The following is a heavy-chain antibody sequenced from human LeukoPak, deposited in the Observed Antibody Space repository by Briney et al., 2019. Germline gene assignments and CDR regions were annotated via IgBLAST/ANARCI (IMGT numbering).Heavy chain of an antibody. CDR2: IKPSGGTT. Sequence: ASVKVSCKASGYTFTTYYIHWVRQAPGRGLEWMGLIKPSGGTTIYAQKFQGRVTMTRDTSASTVYMELSSLRSEDTAMYYCVRLTLDTVYSNYYFMDVWGKGTTVTVSS. V-gene: IGHV1-46*03. J-gene: IGHJ6*03. CDR1: GYTFTTYY. CDR3: VRLTLDTVYSNYYFMDV. D-gene: IGHD2-2*02.